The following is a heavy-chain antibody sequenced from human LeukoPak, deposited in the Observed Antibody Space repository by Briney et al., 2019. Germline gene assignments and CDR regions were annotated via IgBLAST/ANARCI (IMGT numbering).Heavy chain of an antibody. CDR3: ARERDGYNLDY. D-gene: IGHD5-24*01. Sequence: SETLSLTCTVSGGSISSGSYYWSWIRQPAGKGLEWIGRIYTSGSTNYNPSLKSRVTISVDTSKNQFSLKLSSVTAADTAVYYCARERDGYNLDYWGQGTLVTVSS. J-gene: IGHJ4*02. V-gene: IGHV4-61*02. CDR1: GGSISSGSYY. CDR2: IYTSGST.